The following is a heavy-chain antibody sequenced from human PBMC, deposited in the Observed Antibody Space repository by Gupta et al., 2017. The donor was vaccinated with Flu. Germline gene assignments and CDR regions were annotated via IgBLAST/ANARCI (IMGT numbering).Heavy chain of an antibody. CDR1: GSFSNYY. CDR2: IHPSGIT. CDR3: ARGLDHAKVHH. Sequence: GSFSNYYCNWIRQPPGKGLEWIGEIHPSGITNYNPSLKSRVTISLDTSKNQFSLKVNSVTAADTAVYYCARGLDHAKVHHWGQGTLVTVSS. J-gene: IGHJ1*01. V-gene: IGHV4-34*01.